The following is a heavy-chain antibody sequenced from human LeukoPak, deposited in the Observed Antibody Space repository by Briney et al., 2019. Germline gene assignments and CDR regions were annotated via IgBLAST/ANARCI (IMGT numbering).Heavy chain of an antibody. CDR2: IYSGGST. V-gene: IGHV3-53*01. D-gene: IGHD1-26*01. J-gene: IGHJ4*02. Sequence: PGGSLRLSCAASGFTVSSNYMSWVRQAPGKGLEWVSVIYSGGSTYYADSVTGRFTISRDSSKNTLYLQMNSLRAEDTAVYYCAGGPIREGFHYWGQGTLVTVSS. CDR3: AGGPIREGFHY. CDR1: GFTVSSNY.